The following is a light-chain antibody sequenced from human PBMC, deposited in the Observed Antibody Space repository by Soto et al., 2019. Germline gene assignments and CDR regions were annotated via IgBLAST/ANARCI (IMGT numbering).Light chain of an antibody. CDR1: QSVSSS. Sequence: EIVLTQSPDTLSLSPGERATLSCRASQSVSSSLAWYQQIPGQAPRLLIYDASNRATGIPARFSGSGSGTDLPLTISSLEPEDFAVYYCHQRSNWPPEVTFGPGTKVDIK. CDR3: HQRSNWPPEVT. J-gene: IGKJ3*01. V-gene: IGKV3-11*01. CDR2: DAS.